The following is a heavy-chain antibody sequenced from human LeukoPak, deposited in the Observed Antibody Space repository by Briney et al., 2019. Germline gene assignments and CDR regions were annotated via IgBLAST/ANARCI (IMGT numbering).Heavy chain of an antibody. J-gene: IGHJ3*02. CDR2: IYTSGST. V-gene: IGHV4-61*02. CDR1: GGSISSGSYY. D-gene: IGHD3-22*01. Sequence: SETLSLTCTVSGGSISSGSYYWSWIRQPAGKGLEWIGRIYTSGSTNYNPSLKSRVTISVDTSKNQFSLKLSSVTAADTAVYYCACLTTADAFDIWGQGTMVTVSS. CDR3: ACLTTADAFDI.